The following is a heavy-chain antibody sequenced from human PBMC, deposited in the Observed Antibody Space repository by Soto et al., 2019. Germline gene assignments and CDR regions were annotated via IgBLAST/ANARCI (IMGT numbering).Heavy chain of an antibody. CDR1: GGSFSGYF. J-gene: IGHJ4*02. V-gene: IGHV3-11*04. CDR3: ARDRYGYYSFDY. CDR2: ISISDSII. D-gene: IGHD5-18*01. Sequence: LSLTCAVYGGSFSGYFWCWIRQTPWKGLEWISYISISDSIIYYADFVKGRFTISRDNAKNSLYLQMNSLRDEDTAVYYCARDRYGYYSFDYWGQGTLVTVSS.